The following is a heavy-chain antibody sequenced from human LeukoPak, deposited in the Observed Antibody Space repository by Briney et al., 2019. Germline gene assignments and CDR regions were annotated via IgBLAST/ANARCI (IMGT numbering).Heavy chain of an antibody. V-gene: IGHV1-2*02. CDR1: GGTFSSYA. D-gene: IGHD5-18*01. CDR3: ARRGYSYGDIDY. Sequence: GASVKVSCKASGGTFSSYAISWVRQAPGQGLEWMAWINPNTGGTNHAQKFQGRVTLTRDTSISTAYLELTNLSLDDTAMYYCARRGYSYGDIDYWGQGTLVTVSS. CDR2: INPNTGGT. J-gene: IGHJ4*02.